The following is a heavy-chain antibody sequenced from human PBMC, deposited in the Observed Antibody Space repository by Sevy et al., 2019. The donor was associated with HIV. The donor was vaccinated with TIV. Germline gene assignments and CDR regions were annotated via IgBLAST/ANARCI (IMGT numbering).Heavy chain of an antibody. V-gene: IGHV3-30*18. D-gene: IGHD3-16*01. CDR3: AKNRPPGGSLFSRHGMDV. Sequence: GGSLRLSCAASGFTFGTYDMHWVRQAPGKGLEWVAIISYDGSYRYYADSVRGRFSMSRDNSKNTMYLQMSGLLIEDTAVYYCAKNRPPGGSLFSRHGMDVRGRGTTVTVSS. CDR1: GFTFGTYD. CDR2: ISYDGSYR. J-gene: IGHJ6*02.